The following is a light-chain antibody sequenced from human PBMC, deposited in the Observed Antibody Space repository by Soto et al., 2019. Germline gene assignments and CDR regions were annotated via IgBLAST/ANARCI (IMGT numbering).Light chain of an antibody. V-gene: IGKV3D-15*01. CDR2: GIS. J-gene: IGKJ5*01. CDR3: QQHGQWPIT. Sequence: EIVMTHSPATLSVSPWDIATLSCGASQSVSSNLAWYQQRPGQAPRLLIYGISKRATDIPDRFSGSGSGTEFTLTISSLQPEDFATYYCQQHGQWPITFGQGTRLEIK. CDR1: QSVSSN.